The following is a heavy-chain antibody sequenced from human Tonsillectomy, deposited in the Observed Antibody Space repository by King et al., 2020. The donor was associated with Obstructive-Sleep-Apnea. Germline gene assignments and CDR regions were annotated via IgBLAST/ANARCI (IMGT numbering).Heavy chain of an antibody. CDR2: IYHSGST. Sequence: VQLQESGSGLVKPSQTLSLTCAVSGGSISSGGYSWSWIRQPPGKGLEWIGYIYHSGSTYYNPSLKSRVTISVDRSKNQLSLKLRSVTAADTAVYYCASGGTSSRYYYDSSCYYVFAYWGQGPLVTVSS. J-gene: IGHJ4*02. CDR1: GGSISSGGYS. V-gene: IGHV4-30-2*01. D-gene: IGHD3-22*01. CDR3: ASGGTSSRYYYDSSCYYVFAY.